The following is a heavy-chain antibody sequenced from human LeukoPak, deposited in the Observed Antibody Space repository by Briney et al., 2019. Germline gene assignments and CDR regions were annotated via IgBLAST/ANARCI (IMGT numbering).Heavy chain of an antibody. D-gene: IGHD6-13*01. V-gene: IGHV1-24*01. J-gene: IGHJ4*02. Sequence: ASVKVSCKVSGYTLTELSMHWVRQAPGKGLEWMGGFDPEDGETIYAQKFQGRVTMTEDTSTDTAYMELSSLRSEDTAVYYCATRAGSSGWYYFDYWGQGTLVTVSS. CDR1: GYTLTELS. CDR2: FDPEDGET. CDR3: ATRAGSSGWYYFDY.